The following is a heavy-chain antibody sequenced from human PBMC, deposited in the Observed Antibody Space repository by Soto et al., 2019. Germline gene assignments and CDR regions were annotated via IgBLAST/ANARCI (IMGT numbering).Heavy chain of an antibody. J-gene: IGHJ4*02. CDR1: GFTFSSYA. D-gene: IGHD4-17*01. CDR3: ANPFSPSYGDSYYFDY. Sequence: GGSLRLSCAASGFTFSSYAMSWVRQAPGKGLEWVSAISGSGGSTYYADSVKGRFTIPRDNSKNTLYLQMNSLRAEDTAVYYCANPFSPSYGDSYYFDYWGQGTLVTVSS. CDR2: ISGSGGST. V-gene: IGHV3-23*01.